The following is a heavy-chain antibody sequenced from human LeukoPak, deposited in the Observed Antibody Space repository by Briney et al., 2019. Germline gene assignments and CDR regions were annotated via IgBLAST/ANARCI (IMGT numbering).Heavy chain of an antibody. CDR2: ISSSGSTI. V-gene: IGHV3-11*04. J-gene: IGHJ3*02. Sequence: GGSLRLSCAASGFTFSDYYMSWIRQAPGKGLEWVSYISSSGSTIYYADSVKGRFTISRDNAKNSLYLQMNSLRAEDTAVYYCARGDEYSSSSDAFDIWGQGTMVTVSS. CDR1: GFTFSDYY. CDR3: ARGDEYSSSSDAFDI. D-gene: IGHD6-6*01.